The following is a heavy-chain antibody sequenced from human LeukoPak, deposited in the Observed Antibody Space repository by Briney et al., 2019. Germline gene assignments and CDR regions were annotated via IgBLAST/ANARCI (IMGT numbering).Heavy chain of an antibody. V-gene: IGHV4-61*02. Sequence: SQTLSLTCTVSGGSTSSSTHYWSWIRQPGGKGLEWIGRIYASGSTNYNPSLKSRATISVDTSKNQFSLKLSSVTAADTAVYYCARAVGDYGDYYFDYWGQGTLVTVSS. CDR2: IYASGST. CDR3: ARAVGDYGDYYFDY. J-gene: IGHJ4*02. D-gene: IGHD4-17*01. CDR1: GGSTSSSTHY.